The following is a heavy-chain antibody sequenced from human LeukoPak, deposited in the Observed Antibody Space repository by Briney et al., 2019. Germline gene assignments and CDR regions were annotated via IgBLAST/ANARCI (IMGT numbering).Heavy chain of an antibody. CDR2: ISSSSSYI. J-gene: IGHJ4*02. CDR1: GFTFSSFA. Sequence: GGSLRLSCAASGFTFSSFAMSWVRQAPGKGLEWVSSISSSSSYIYYADSVKGRFTISRDNAKNSLYLQMNSLRAEDTAVYYCARRRHAYYYDSSGHFDYWGQGTLVTVSS. V-gene: IGHV3-21*01. CDR3: ARRRHAYYYDSSGHFDY. D-gene: IGHD3-22*01.